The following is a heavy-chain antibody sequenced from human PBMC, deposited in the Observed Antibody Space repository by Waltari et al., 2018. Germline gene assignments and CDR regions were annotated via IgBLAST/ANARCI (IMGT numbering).Heavy chain of an antibody. Sequence: EVQLVESGGGLAQPGGSLRLSCVASGFTFSSYWMHWVRQAPGKGVGGVARINREGMTTNYAESVKGRLNISRDNQKNTLYLQMNSRRAEDTAVYYCAKGGGWLQDYWGQGTLVTVSS. CDR3: AKGGGWLQDY. V-gene: IGHV3-74*01. D-gene: IGHD5-12*01. J-gene: IGHJ4*02. CDR1: GFTFSSYW. CDR2: INREGMTT.